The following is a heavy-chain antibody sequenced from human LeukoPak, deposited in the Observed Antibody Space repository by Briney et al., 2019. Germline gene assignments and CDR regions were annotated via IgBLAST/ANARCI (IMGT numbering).Heavy chain of an antibody. CDR3: TTAAGGYSYGFPCWFVP. D-gene: IGHD5-18*01. J-gene: IGHJ5*02. CDR1: GFTFSNAW. V-gene: IGHV3-15*01. CDR2: IKSKTDGGTT. Sequence: PGGSLRLSCAASGFTFSNAWMSWVRQAPGKGLEWVGRIKSKTDGGTTDYAAPVKGRFTISRDDSKNTLYLQMNSLKTEDTAVYYCTTAAGGYSYGFPCWFVPWGQGTLVTVSS.